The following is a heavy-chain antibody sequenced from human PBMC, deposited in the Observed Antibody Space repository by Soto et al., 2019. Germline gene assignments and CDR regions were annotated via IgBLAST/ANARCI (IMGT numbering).Heavy chain of an antibody. CDR3: ARENCSSTSCYSRIFDY. J-gene: IGHJ4*02. V-gene: IGHV1-2*04. D-gene: IGHD2-2*01. Sequence: ASVKVSCKASGYTFTGYYMHWVRQAPGQGLEWMGWINPNSGGTNYAQKFQGWVTMTRDTSISTAYMELSRLRSDDTAVYYCARENCSSTSCYSRIFDYWGQGTLVTVSS. CDR2: INPNSGGT. CDR1: GYTFTGYY.